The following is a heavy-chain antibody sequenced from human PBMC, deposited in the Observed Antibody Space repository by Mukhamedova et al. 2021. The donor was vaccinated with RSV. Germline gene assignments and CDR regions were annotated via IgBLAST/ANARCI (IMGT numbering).Heavy chain of an antibody. V-gene: IGHV1-18*01. Sequence: GWISAYNGNTNYAQKLQGRVTMTTDTSTSTAYMELRSLRSDDTAVYYCARASRPGLRARPHMDVWGKGTTVTVSS. J-gene: IGHJ6*03. CDR3: ARASRPGLRARPHMDV. D-gene: IGHD1-14*01. CDR2: ISAYNGNT.